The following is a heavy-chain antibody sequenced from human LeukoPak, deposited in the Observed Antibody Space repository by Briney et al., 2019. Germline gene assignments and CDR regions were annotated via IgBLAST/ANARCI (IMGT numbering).Heavy chain of an antibody. CDR3: ARHGGTTGYSSSWYPAATYYGMDV. CDR1: GYTFTSYG. V-gene: IGHV1-18*01. Sequence: ASVNVSCKASGYTFTSYGISSGRQAPGQGLGWMGWISAYNCNTNYAQKLQRRVTMTTDTSTSTAYMELRRLRSDDTAVYYCARHGGTTGYSSSWYPAATYYGMDVWGQGTTVTVSS. D-gene: IGHD6-13*01. CDR2: ISAYNCNT. J-gene: IGHJ6*02.